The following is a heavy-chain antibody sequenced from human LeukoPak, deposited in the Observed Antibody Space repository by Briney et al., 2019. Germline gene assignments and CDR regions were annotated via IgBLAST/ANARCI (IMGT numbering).Heavy chain of an antibody. CDR1: GGTFSSYA. CDR2: IIPIFGTA. J-gene: IGHJ4*02. CDR3: ARVKAAAGPAPFDY. Sequence: SVKVSCKASGGTFSSYAISWVRQAPGQGLEWMGGIIPIFGTANYAQKFQGRVTITADESTSTAYMELSSLRSEDTAVYYCARVKAAAGPAPFDYWGQGTLVTVSS. V-gene: IGHV1-69*13. D-gene: IGHD6-13*01.